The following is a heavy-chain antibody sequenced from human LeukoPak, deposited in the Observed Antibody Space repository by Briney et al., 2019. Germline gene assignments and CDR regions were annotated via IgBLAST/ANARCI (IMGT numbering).Heavy chain of an antibody. CDR2: IKGDGST. J-gene: IGHJ1*01. CDR3: ARAPSEIGGYYPEYFRH. CDR1: GFTFSSYW. V-gene: IGHV3-74*01. Sequence: PGGSLRLSCAASGFTFSSYWMHWVRQAPGKGLVWVSRIKGDGSTRYADSVKGRFTTSRDNAKNTVSLQMTSLRAEDTGVYYCARAPSEIGGYYPEYFRHWGQGTLVIVSS. D-gene: IGHD3-22*01.